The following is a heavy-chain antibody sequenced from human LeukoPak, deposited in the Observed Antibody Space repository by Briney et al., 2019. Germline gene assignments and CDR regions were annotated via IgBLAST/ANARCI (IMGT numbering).Heavy chain of an antibody. CDR3: ASHLIPPNCSGGSCYSAYYL. D-gene: IGHD2-15*01. J-gene: IGHJ4*02. Sequence: GGSLRLSCAASGFTFSSYSMNWVRQAPGKGLEWVSYISSTSRTTYYADSVKGRFTISRDNAKNSLYLQMNSLRDEDTAVYYCASHLIPPNCSGGSCYSAYYLWGQGTLVTVSS. V-gene: IGHV3-48*02. CDR1: GFTFSSYS. CDR2: ISSTSRTT.